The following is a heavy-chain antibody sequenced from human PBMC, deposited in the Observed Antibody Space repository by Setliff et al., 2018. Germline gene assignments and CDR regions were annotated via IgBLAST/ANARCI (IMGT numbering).Heavy chain of an antibody. CDR3: ASPSQDLCSDGTCYSQITSFDI. CDR2: ISSSSSYI. CDR1: GFTFNTYT. Sequence: GGSLRLSCTASGFTFNTYTMNWVRQAPGEGLEWVSSISSSSSYIFYADSVKGRFTISRDNAKNSVYLQMNSLRADDTAVYYCASPSQDLCSDGTCYSQITSFDIWGQGTMVTVSS. D-gene: IGHD2-15*01. V-gene: IGHV3-21*06. J-gene: IGHJ3*02.